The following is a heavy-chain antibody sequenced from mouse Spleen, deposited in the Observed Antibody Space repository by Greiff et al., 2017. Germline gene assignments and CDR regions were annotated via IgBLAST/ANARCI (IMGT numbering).Heavy chain of an antibody. D-gene: IGHD2-5*01. CDR2: FTMYSDAT. V-gene: IGHV1-49*01. CDR1: YFAFMASG. CDR3: ARGAYYSNSYAMDY. J-gene: IGHJ4*01. Sequence: LVEPGAELVRPGSSVKLSCKASYFAFMASGMHWVKQRPGHGLEWIGTFTMYSDATEYSENFKGKATLTVNKSSSTAYMELSSLTSEDSAVYYCARGAYYSNSYAMDYWGQGTSVTVSS.